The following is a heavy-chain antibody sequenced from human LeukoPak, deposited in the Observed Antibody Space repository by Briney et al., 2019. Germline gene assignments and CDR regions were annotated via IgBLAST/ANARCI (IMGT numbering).Heavy chain of an antibody. D-gene: IGHD3-22*01. Sequence: GGSLRLSCAASGFTFSSYAMSWVRQAPGKGLEWVSAISGSGGSTYYADSVKGRFTISRDNSKNTLYLQMNSLRAEDTAVYYCAKDVGTMIVVVIPFDYWGQGTLVTVSS. CDR1: GFTFSSYA. CDR3: AKDVGTMIVVVIPFDY. CDR2: ISGSGGST. V-gene: IGHV3-23*01. J-gene: IGHJ4*02.